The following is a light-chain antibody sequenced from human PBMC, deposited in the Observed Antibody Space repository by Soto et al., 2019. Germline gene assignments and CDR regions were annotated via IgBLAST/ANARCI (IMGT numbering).Light chain of an antibody. Sequence: DIQMTQSPSSLSASVGDRVTITCQASQDITNSLNWYQQKPGKAPNLLIFDASNLDAGIKYTFSGSRSGTYFTLTIQSLTPEDVATSYCQQYHHISLNFGGGNKGDIK. J-gene: IGKJ4*01. CDR3: QQYHHISLN. CDR1: QDITNS. CDR2: DAS. V-gene: IGKV1-33*01.